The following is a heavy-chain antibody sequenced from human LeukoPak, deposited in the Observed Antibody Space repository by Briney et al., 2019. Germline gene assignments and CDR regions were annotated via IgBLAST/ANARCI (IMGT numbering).Heavy chain of an antibody. CDR1: GSSFTSYW. CDR3: ARHAFDSSGYYQKYFQH. V-gene: IGHV5-51*01. Sequence: PGASLQISCKGSGSSFTSYWIGWVRQMPGKGLEWMGIIYPGDSDTRYSPSFQGQVTISADKSISTAYLQWSSLKASDTAMYYCARHAFDSSGYYQKYFQHWGQGTLVTVSS. CDR2: IYPGDSDT. J-gene: IGHJ1*01. D-gene: IGHD3-22*01.